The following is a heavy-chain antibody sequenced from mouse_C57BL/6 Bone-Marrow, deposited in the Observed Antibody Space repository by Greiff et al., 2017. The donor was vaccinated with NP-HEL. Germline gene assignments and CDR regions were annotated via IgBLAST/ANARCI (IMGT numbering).Heavy chain of an antibody. J-gene: IGHJ2*01. Sequence: QVQLQQPGAELVKPGASVKLSCKASGYTFTSYWMHWVKQRPGQGLEWIGMIHPNIGSTNYNEKFKSKATLTVDKSSSTAYMQLSSLTSEDSAVYYCARWGYYYGSSFYFDYWGQGTTLTVSS. D-gene: IGHD1-1*01. CDR1: GYTFTSYW. CDR3: ARWGYYYGSSFYFDY. CDR2: IHPNIGST. V-gene: IGHV1-64*01.